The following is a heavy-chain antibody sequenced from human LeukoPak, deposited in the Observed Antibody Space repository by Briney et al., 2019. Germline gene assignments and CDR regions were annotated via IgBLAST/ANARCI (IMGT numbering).Heavy chain of an antibody. Sequence: GGSLRLSCAVSGFTFGTYAMSWVRQAPGKGLEWVSGISGNGAHTYYADSVKGRFTISRDKSKNTLYLQMRSLRAEDTAIYYCAKERLGYLSPEYLWGQGTQVIVSS. J-gene: IGHJ5*02. D-gene: IGHD3-16*01. CDR1: GFTFGTYA. CDR2: ISGNGAHT. CDR3: AKERLGYLSPEYL. V-gene: IGHV3-23*01.